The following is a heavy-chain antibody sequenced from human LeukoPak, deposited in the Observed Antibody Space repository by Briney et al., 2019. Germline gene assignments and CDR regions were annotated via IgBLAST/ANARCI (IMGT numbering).Heavy chain of an antibody. Sequence: ASVKVSCKASGGTFSSYAISWVRQAPGQGLEWMGGIIPIFGTANYAQKFQGRVTITADESTSTAYMELSSLRSEDTAVYYCARITMIVVKNHYWYFDLWGRGTLVTVSS. V-gene: IGHV1-69*13. CDR3: ARITMIVVKNHYWYFDL. D-gene: IGHD3-22*01. CDR2: IIPIFGTA. J-gene: IGHJ2*01. CDR1: GGTFSSYA.